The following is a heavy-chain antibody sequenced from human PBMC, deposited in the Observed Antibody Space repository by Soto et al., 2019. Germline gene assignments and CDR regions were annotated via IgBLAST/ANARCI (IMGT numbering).Heavy chain of an antibody. CDR3: ARDGYSYGYYYYYMDV. V-gene: IGHV1-69*04. D-gene: IGHD5-18*01. CDR1: GGTFSSYT. Sequence: ASVKVSCKASGGTFSSYTISWVRQAPGQGLEWMGRIIPILGIANYAQKFQGRVTITADKSTSTAYMELSSLRSEDTAVYYCARDGYSYGYYYYYMDVWGKGTTVTFSS. CDR2: IIPILGIA. J-gene: IGHJ6*03.